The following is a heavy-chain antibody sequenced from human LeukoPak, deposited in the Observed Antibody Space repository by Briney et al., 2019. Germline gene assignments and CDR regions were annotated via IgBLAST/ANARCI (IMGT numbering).Heavy chain of an antibody. V-gene: IGHV3-15*01. CDR3: TTGSRLRYSDY. CDR2: IKSKTDGGTT. J-gene: IGHJ4*02. D-gene: IGHD3-9*01. Sequence: GGSLRLSCAASAFTFSDAWMTWVRQAPGKGLEWVGCIKSKTDGGTTDYAAPVKGRFTISRDDSKNTLYLQMNSLKTEDTAVYYCTTGSRLRYSDYWGQGTLVTVSS. CDR1: AFTFSDAW.